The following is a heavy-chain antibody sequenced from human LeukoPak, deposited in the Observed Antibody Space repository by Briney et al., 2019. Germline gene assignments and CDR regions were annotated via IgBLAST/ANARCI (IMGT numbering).Heavy chain of an antibody. CDR2: ISGSGGST. Sequence: GGSLRLSCAASGFTFSSYAMSWVRQAPGKGLEWVSAISGSGGSTYYADSVKGRFTISRDNSKNTLYLQMNSLRAEDTAVYYCAKSPEDYDFWSGPGAFDIWGQGTMVTVSS. CDR1: GFTFSSYA. D-gene: IGHD3-3*01. V-gene: IGHV3-23*01. J-gene: IGHJ3*02. CDR3: AKSPEDYDFWSGPGAFDI.